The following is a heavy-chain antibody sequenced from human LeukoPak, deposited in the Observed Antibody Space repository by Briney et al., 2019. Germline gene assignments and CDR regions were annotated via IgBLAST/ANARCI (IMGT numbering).Heavy chain of an antibody. D-gene: IGHD1-1*01. Sequence: ASVKVSRTASGYTFTGYYVHGVRQAPGQGLEWMGWINPNSGGTNYAQKFQGRVTMTRDTSISTAYMELSRLRSDDTAVYYCARVLTLRTGHFDYWGQGTLVTVSS. CDR2: INPNSGGT. J-gene: IGHJ4*02. CDR1: GYTFTGYY. CDR3: ARVLTLRTGHFDY. V-gene: IGHV1-2*02.